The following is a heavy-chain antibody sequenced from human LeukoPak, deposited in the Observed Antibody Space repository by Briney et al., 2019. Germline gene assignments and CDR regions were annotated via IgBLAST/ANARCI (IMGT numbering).Heavy chain of an antibody. J-gene: IGHJ4*02. CDR3: AKVGGGYSSGWYTGYFDY. CDR1: GFTFSSYG. CDR2: ISYDGSNK. Sequence: PGGSLRLSCAASGFTFSSYGMHWVRQAPGKGLEWVAVISYDGSNKYYADSVKGRFTISRDNSKNTLYLQMNSLRAEDTAVYYCAKVGGGYSSGWYTGYFDYWGQATLVTVSS. D-gene: IGHD6-19*01. V-gene: IGHV3-30*18.